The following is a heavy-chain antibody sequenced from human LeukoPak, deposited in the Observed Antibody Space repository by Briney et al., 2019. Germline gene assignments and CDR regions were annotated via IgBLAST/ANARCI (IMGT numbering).Heavy chain of an antibody. Sequence: ASVKVSCKASGYTFTSYGISWVRQAPGQGLEWMGWISAYNGNTNYAQKLQGRVTMTTDTSTSTACMELRSLRSDDTAVYYCARDVPSETDYGDYGVYDYWGQGTLVTVSS. CDR1: GYTFTSYG. D-gene: IGHD4-17*01. J-gene: IGHJ4*02. CDR2: ISAYNGNT. V-gene: IGHV1-18*01. CDR3: ARDVPSETDYGDYGVYDY.